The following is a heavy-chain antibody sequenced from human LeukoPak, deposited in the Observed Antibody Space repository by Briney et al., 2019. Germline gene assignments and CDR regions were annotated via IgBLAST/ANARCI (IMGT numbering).Heavy chain of an antibody. D-gene: IGHD3-16*01. CDR1: GGSISSYY. V-gene: IGHV4-4*09. J-gene: IGHJ6*03. Sequence: SETLSLTCTVSGGSISSYYWSWIRQPPGKGLEWIGYIYTSGSTNYNPSLKSRVTISVDTSKSQFSLKLRSVTAADTAVYYWASLWGVGYYMDVWGKGDTGTVSS. CDR2: IYTSGST. CDR3: ASLWGVGYYMDV.